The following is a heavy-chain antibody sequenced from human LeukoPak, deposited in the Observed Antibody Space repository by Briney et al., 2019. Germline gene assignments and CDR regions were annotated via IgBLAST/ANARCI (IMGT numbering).Heavy chain of an antibody. J-gene: IGHJ4*02. CDR3: ASLPLPTYGPGSYGANPNPNPNFDY. D-gene: IGHD3-10*01. CDR2: IIPNSGGT. V-gene: IGHV1-2*06. CDR1: GYTFTGYY. Sequence: ASVKVSCKASGYTFTGYYMHWVRQAPGQGLEWMGRIIPNSGGTNYAQKFQGRVTMTRDTSISTAYMELSRLRSDDTAVYYCASLPLPTYGPGSYGANPNPNPNFDYWGQGTLVTASS.